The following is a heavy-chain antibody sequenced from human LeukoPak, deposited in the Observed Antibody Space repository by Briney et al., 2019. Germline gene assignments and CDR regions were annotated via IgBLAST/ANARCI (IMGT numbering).Heavy chain of an antibody. CDR1: GGSISNYY. J-gene: IGHJ4*02. V-gene: IGHV4-59*01. D-gene: IGHD3-22*01. CDR2: IYHTGST. CDR3: AGGGDSGGYYYPMFDY. Sequence: SEALSLTCTVSGGSISNYYWSWIRQPPGKGLEWFGYIYHTGSTNYNPSLKSRVTISVDTSKNQFSLRLSSVTAADTAVYYCAGGGDSGGYYYPMFDYWGQGTLVTVSS.